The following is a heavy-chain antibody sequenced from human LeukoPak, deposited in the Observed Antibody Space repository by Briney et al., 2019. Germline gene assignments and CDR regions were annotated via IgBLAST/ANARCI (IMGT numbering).Heavy chain of an antibody. Sequence: PGGSLRLSCAASGFTFDDYDMNWVRQAPRQGLEWVSGINWNGGSTGYADSVKGRFTISRDNAKNSLYLQMNSLRAEDTALYYCARDLPQIEYWGQGTLVTVSS. D-gene: IGHD3-22*01. CDR1: GFTFDDYD. V-gene: IGHV3-20*04. CDR3: ARDLPQIEY. CDR2: INWNGGST. J-gene: IGHJ4*02.